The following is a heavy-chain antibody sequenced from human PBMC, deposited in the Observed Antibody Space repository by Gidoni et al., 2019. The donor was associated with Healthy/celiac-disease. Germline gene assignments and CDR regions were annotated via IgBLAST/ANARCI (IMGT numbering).Heavy chain of an antibody. CDR1: GCSISSYY. CDR3: ARSTGTVVTAAGV. J-gene: IGHJ4*02. Sequence: QVQLQESGPGLVKPSETLSLTFTVSGCSISSYYWSWIRQPPGKGLEWIGYIYYSGSTNYNPSLKSRVNISVDTSKNQFSLKLSSVTAADTAVYYCARSTGTVVTAAGVWGQGTLVTVSS. CDR2: IYYSGST. D-gene: IGHD2-15*01. V-gene: IGHV4-59*01.